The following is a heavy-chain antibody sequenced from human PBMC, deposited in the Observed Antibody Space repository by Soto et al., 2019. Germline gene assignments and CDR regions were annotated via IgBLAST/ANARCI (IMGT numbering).Heavy chain of an antibody. CDR2: IAHDGNAK. Sequence: PGGSLRLSCAASGFTFSSYVMHWARQAPGKGLEWVAGIAHDGNAKHYADSVKGRFTISRDNSRNTLYLQMSSLRLEDTALYYCATEDESSGHAGTFYHWGQGTLVTVSS. CDR1: GFTFSSYV. D-gene: IGHD3-22*01. J-gene: IGHJ1*01. CDR3: ATEDESSGHAGTFYH. V-gene: IGHV3-30*03.